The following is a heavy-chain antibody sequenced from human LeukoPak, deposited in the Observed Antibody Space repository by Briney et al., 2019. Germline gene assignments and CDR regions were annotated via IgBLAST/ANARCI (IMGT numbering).Heavy chain of an antibody. CDR3: ARGGYSGYDPFYY. D-gene: IGHD5-12*01. CDR2: ISSSSTYT. Sequence: GGSLRLSCAASGFTFSDYYMSWIRQAPGKGLEWVSYISSSSTYTRYADSVKGRFTISRDNAKNSLYLQMNSLRAEDTAVYYCARGGYSGYDPFYYWGQGTLVTVSS. V-gene: IGHV3-11*06. CDR1: GFTFSDYY. J-gene: IGHJ4*02.